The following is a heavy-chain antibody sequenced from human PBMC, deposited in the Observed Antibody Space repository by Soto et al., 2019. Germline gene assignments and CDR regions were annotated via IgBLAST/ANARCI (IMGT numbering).Heavy chain of an antibody. CDR3: AKPITTIFGVVSYYYYGMDV. CDR1: GFTFSSYW. J-gene: IGHJ6*02. D-gene: IGHD3-3*01. Sequence: GGSLRLSCAASGFTFSSYWMSWVRQAPGKGLEWVANIKQDGSEKYYVDSVKGRFTISRDNAKNSLYLQMNSLRAEDTAVYYCAKPITTIFGVVSYYYYGMDVWGQGTTVTVSS. V-gene: IGHV3-7*03. CDR2: IKQDGSEK.